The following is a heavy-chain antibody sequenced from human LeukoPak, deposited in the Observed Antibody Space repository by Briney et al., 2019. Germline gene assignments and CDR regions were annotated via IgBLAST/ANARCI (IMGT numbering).Heavy chain of an antibody. CDR1: GFTFSSYS. J-gene: IGHJ3*02. Sequence: GGSLRLSCAASGFTFSSYSMNWVRQAPGKGLEWVSYISSSSSTIYYADSVKGRFTISRDNAKNSLYLQMNSLRAEDTAVYYCARDLGIFFDAFDIWGLGTMVTVSS. D-gene: IGHD2-15*01. CDR2: ISSSSSTI. V-gene: IGHV3-48*01. CDR3: ARDLGIFFDAFDI.